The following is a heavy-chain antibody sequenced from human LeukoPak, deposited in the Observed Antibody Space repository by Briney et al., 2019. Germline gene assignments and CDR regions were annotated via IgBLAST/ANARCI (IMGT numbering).Heavy chain of an antibody. CDR1: GFTFSDYY. J-gene: IGHJ5*02. D-gene: IGHD2-15*01. CDR2: ISSSGSTI. V-gene: IGHV3-11*04. CDR3: ARDPRGYCIGGSCYSLPDWFDP. Sequence: PGGSLRLSCAASGFTFSDYYMSWIRQAPGKGLEWVSYISSSGSTIYYADSVKGRFTISRDNAKNSLYLQMSSLRAEDTAVYYCARDPRGYCIGGSCYSLPDWFDPWGQGTLVTVSS.